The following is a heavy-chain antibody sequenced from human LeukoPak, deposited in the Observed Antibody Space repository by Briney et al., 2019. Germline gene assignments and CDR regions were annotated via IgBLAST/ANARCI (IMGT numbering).Heavy chain of an antibody. D-gene: IGHD5-18*01. CDR3: AIAAIQNFLFDY. CDR2: ISGSGGST. V-gene: IGHV3-23*01. J-gene: IGHJ4*02. CDR1: GFTFSSYA. Sequence: GGSLRLSCAASGFTFSSYAMSWGREAPGPGLEWVSAISGSGGSTYYADSVKGRFTISRDNSKNTLYLQMNSLRAGATAVYYCAIAAIQNFLFDYWGQGTLVTVSS.